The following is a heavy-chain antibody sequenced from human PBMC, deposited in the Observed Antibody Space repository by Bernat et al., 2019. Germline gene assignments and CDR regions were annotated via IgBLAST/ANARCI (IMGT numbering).Heavy chain of an antibody. CDR3: ARGVHCGGGCYSWGSFDM. CDR2: IKQDGNEK. D-gene: IGHD2-21*02. J-gene: IGHJ3*02. CDR1: GFTFVSHW. V-gene: IGHV3-7*03. Sequence: EVQLVESGGGLVQPGGSLRPSCAASGFTFVSHWMTWVRQAPGKGLEWVANIKQDGNEKYYLDSVKGRFTISRDNARNSVYLQMNSLRAEDTGVYYCARGVHCGGGCYSWGSFDMWGQGTMVTVSS.